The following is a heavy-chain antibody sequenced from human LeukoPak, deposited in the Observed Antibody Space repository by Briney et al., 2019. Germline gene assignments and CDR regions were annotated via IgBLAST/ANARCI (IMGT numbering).Heavy chain of an antibody. D-gene: IGHD2-15*01. V-gene: IGHV3-48*03. CDR2: ITGSGDII. CDR1: GFTLSSYE. Sequence: GGSLRLSCAASGFTLSSYEMNWVRQAPRKGLEWVSYITGSGDIIYYADSVKGRFTFSRDNAKNSLYLQMNSLRAEDTAVYYCARVGRDSQHLDYWGPGTLVTVPT. J-gene: IGHJ4*02. CDR3: ARVGRDSQHLDY.